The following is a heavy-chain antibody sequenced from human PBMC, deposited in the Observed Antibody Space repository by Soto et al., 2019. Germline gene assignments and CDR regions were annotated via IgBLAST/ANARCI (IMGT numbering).Heavy chain of an antibody. CDR2: ISAYNGNT. CDR3: ARDWRFSMHPHPSDRCGMDV. Sequence: GASVKVSCKASGYTFTSYGISWVRQAPGQGLEWMGWISAYNGNTNYAQKLQGRVTMTTDTSTSTAYMELRSLRSDDTAVYYCARDWRFSMHPHPSDRCGMDVWGQGTTVTVSS. V-gene: IGHV1-18*04. CDR1: GYTFTSYG. J-gene: IGHJ6*02.